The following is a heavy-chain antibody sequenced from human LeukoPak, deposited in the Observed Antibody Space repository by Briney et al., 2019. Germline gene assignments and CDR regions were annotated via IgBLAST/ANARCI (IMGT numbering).Heavy chain of an antibody. Sequence: GASVKVSCKASGYTFTSYVISWVRQAPGQGLEWMGWISAYNGNTNYAQKLQGRVTMTTDTSTSTAYMELRSLRSDDTAVYYCARDRVYCSSTSCYAVIGLGDYWGQGTLVTVSS. J-gene: IGHJ4*02. V-gene: IGHV1-18*01. CDR2: ISAYNGNT. CDR1: GYTFTSYV. D-gene: IGHD2-2*01. CDR3: ARDRVYCSSTSCYAVIGLGDY.